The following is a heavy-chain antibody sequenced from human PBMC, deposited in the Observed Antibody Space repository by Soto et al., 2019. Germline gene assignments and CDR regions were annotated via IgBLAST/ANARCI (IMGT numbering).Heavy chain of an antibody. Sequence: SETLSLTCTVSGGSISSYYWSWIRQPPGKGLEWIGYIYYSGSTNYNPSLKSRVTISVDTSKNQFSLKLSSVTAADTAVYYCACSSVSGVIDYWGQGTLVTVSS. D-gene: IGHD1-26*01. J-gene: IGHJ4*02. CDR2: IYYSGST. CDR1: GGSISSYY. CDR3: ACSSVSGVIDY. V-gene: IGHV4-59*08.